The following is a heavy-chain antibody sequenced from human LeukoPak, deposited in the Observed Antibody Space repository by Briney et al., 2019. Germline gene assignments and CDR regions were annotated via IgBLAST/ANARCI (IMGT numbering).Heavy chain of an antibody. J-gene: IGHJ4*02. CDR2: ISYDGSNK. CDR1: GFTFSSYG. D-gene: IGHD4-17*01. Sequence: GGSLRLSCAASGFTFSSYGMHWVRQAPGKGLEWVAVISYDGSNKYYADSVKGRFTISRDNSKNTLYLQMNSLRAEDTAVYYCARGRTTPYYFDYWGQGTLVTVSS. CDR3: ARGRTTPYYFDY. V-gene: IGHV3-30*03.